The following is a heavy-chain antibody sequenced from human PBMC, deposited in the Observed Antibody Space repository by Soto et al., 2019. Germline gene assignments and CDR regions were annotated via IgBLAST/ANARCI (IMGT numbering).Heavy chain of an antibody. V-gene: IGHV1-18*01. CDR1: GYTFTSYA. Sequence: ASVKVSCKASGYTFTSYAMHWVRQAPGQRLEWMGWISAYNGNTNYAQKLQGRVTMATDTSTSTAYMELRSLRSDDTAVYYCARDQAYCISTSCPSDYWGQGTLVTVSS. J-gene: IGHJ4*02. D-gene: IGHD2-2*01. CDR3: ARDQAYCISTSCPSDY. CDR2: ISAYNGNT.